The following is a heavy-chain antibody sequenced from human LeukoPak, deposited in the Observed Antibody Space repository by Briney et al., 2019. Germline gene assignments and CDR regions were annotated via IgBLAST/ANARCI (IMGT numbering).Heavy chain of an antibody. CDR2: IYYSGST. D-gene: IGHD3-9*01. Sequence: SQTLSLTRTVSGGSISSGDYYWSWIRQPPGKGLEWIGYIYYSGSTYYNPSPKSRVTISVDTSKNQFSLKLSSVTAADTAVYYCASAAVDYDILTGSYYYYGMDVWGKGTTVTVSS. CDR3: ASAAVDYDILTGSYYYYGMDV. CDR1: GGSISSGDYY. V-gene: IGHV4-30-4*01. J-gene: IGHJ6*04.